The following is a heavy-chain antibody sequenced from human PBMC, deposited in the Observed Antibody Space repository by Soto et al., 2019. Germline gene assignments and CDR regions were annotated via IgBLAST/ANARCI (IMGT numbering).Heavy chain of an antibody. Sequence: ASVKVSCKVSGYTLTELSMHWVRQAPGKGLEWMGGFDPEDGETIYAQKFQGRVTMTEDTSTDTAYMELSSLRSEDTAVYYCATSPFIAVAGTACCWFDPWGQGTLVTVSS. D-gene: IGHD6-19*01. CDR1: GYTLTELS. CDR2: FDPEDGET. CDR3: ATSPFIAVAGTACCWFDP. J-gene: IGHJ5*02. V-gene: IGHV1-24*01.